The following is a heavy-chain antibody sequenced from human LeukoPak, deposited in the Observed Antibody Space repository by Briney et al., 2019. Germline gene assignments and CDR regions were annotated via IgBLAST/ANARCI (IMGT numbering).Heavy chain of an antibody. CDR3: ARAFGSGSYHNPDH. Sequence: ASVKVSCKVSGYTFTNYYMHWVRQAPGQGLEWMGVINPSGGTTSYAQKFQGRVTMTRDTSTSTVYMELSSLRSEDTAVYYCARAFGSGSYHNPDHWGQGTLVTVSS. CDR2: INPSGGTT. CDR1: GYTFTNYY. J-gene: IGHJ5*02. V-gene: IGHV1-46*01. D-gene: IGHD3-10*01.